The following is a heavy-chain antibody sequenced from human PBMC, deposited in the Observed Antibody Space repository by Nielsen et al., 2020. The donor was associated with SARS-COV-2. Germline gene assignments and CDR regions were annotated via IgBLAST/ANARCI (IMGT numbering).Heavy chain of an antibody. Sequence: ASVKVSCKASGYTFSNFGLSWVRQATGRGIEWSGWISGFNGNTNYLQKFKGRVTMTTHSSTGTVYMELRSLRADDTAIYSCARWRTYGNGWDFWGQGTLVTVSS. V-gene: IGHV1-18*01. J-gene: IGHJ4*02. D-gene: IGHD6-19*01. CDR1: GYTFSNFG. CDR2: ISGFNGNT. CDR3: ARWRTYGNGWDF.